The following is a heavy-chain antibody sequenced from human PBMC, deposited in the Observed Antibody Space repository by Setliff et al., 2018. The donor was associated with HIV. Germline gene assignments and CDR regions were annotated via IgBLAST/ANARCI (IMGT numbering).Heavy chain of an antibody. J-gene: IGHJ4*02. V-gene: IGHV4-61*08. Sequence: SETLSLTCTVSGGSISSGGYYWSWIRQHPGKGLEWIGYVYYSGNTNYNPSLQSRVTISVDASRNQFYLKLSSVTAADTAVYYCARRGWNGYKAFDYWGQGTLVTVS. CDR2: VYYSGNT. CDR1: GGSISSGGYY. D-gene: IGHD5-12*01. CDR3: ARRGWNGYKAFDY.